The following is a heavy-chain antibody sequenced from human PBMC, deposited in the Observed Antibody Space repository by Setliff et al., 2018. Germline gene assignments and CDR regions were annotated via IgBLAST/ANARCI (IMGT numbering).Heavy chain of an antibody. D-gene: IGHD6-19*01. CDR3: ARRAVAVVSGMDV. J-gene: IGHJ6*02. Sequence: PSETLSLTCAVYGGSFSGYYWSWIRQPPGKGLEWIGEINHSGSTNYNPSLKSRVTISVDTSKNQFSLKLSSVTAADTAVYYCARRAVAVVSGMDVWGQGTTVTVS. CDR2: INHSGST. CDR1: GGSFSGYY. V-gene: IGHV4-34*01.